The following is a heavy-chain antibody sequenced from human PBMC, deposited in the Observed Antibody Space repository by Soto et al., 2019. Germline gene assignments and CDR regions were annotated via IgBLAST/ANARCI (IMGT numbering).Heavy chain of an antibody. CDR2: IIPILGIA. J-gene: IGHJ4*02. CDR3: AKERNWGIDY. CDR1: GGTFSSYT. D-gene: IGHD7-27*01. V-gene: IGHV1-69*08. Sequence: QVQLVQSGAEVKKPGSSVKVSCKASGGTFSSYTISWVRQAPGQGLEWMGRIIPILGIANYAQKFQGRVTITADKSTSTAYMELSSLRSEDTAVCYCAKERNWGIDYWGQGTLVTVSS.